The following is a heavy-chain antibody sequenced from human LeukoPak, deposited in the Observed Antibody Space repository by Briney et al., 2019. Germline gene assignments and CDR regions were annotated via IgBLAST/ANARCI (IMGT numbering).Heavy chain of an antibody. J-gene: IGHJ4*02. Sequence: ASVKVSCKASGYTFTSYYMHWVRQAPGQGLEWMGIISPSGSSTSYAQKFQGRVTMTRDTSTSTVYMELSSLRSEDTAVYYCATTLPERGSYDYWGQGTLVTVSS. CDR3: ATTLPERGSYDY. D-gene: IGHD3-10*01. CDR1: GYTFTSYY. V-gene: IGHV1-46*01. CDR2: ISPSGSST.